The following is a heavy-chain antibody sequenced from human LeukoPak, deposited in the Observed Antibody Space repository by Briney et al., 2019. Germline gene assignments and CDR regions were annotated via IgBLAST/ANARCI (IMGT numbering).Heavy chain of an antibody. D-gene: IGHD3-10*01. CDR2: ITSSGSTI. CDR1: GFTLSDYY. CDR3: ARVISGTYGLDY. V-gene: IGHV3-11*01. Sequence: GGSLRLSCALSGFTLSDYYMTWIRPPAGKGLEWVSYITSSGSTIHYADSVKGRLTISRDNAKDSLFLQMNSLRANDSSIYYCARVISGTYGLDYWGQGTLVTVSS. J-gene: IGHJ4*02.